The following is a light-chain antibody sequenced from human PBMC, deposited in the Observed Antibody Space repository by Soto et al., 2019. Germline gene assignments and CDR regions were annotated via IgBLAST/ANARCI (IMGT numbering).Light chain of an antibody. CDR1: QSVSSSY. CDR2: GAS. Sequence: EIVLKQTQSALSGSRVDIAGRSFTVRQSVSSSYLAWYQQKPGQAHRLLIYGASSRATGIPDRFSGFVSGKDFTRDICRLAPEEFAGSFCLQYNGSRRTCGRGTRLEI. CDR3: LQYNGSRRT. V-gene: IGKV3-20*01. J-gene: IGKJ5*01.